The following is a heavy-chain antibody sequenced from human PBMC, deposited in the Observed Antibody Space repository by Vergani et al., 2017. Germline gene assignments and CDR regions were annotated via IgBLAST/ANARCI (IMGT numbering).Heavy chain of an antibody. CDR3: ARAWTAASDAFDI. Sequence: QVQLQESGPGLVKPSQTLSLTCAVSGGSISSGGYSWSWIRQPPGKGLEWIGYIYHSGSTYYNPSLKSRVTISVDRSKNQFSLKLSSVTAADTAVYYCARAWTAASDAFDIWGQGTMVTVSS. V-gene: IGHV4-30-2*01. J-gene: IGHJ3*02. CDR1: GGSISSGGYS. D-gene: IGHD2-2*01. CDR2: IYHSGST.